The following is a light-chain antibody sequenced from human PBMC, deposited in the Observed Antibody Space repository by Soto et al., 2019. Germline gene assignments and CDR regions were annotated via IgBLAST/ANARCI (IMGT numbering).Light chain of an antibody. J-gene: IGKJ1*01. CDR3: LQDYSYPRT. Sequence: ATQMTQSPSSLSASVGDRVTITCRASQGIRNDIGCYQQKPGKPPKLLIYAASILESGVPSRFSGSGSGTDFTLTISSLQPEDFATYFCLQDYSYPRTFGQGTKVEIK. V-gene: IGKV1-6*01. CDR2: AAS. CDR1: QGIRND.